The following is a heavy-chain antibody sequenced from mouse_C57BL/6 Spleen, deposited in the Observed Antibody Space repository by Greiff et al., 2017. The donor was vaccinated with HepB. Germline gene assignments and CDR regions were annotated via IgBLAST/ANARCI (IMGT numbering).Heavy chain of an antibody. J-gene: IGHJ4*01. CDR2: ISYDGSN. V-gene: IGHV3-6*01. CDR3: ASEDGYAYAMDY. D-gene: IGHD2-2*01. Sequence: EVKLVESGPGLVKPSQSLSLTCSVTGYSITSGYYWNWIRQFPGNKLEWMGYISYDGSNNYNPSLKNRISITRDTSKNQFFLKLNSVTTEDTATYYCASEDGYAYAMDYWGQGTSVTVSS. CDR1: GYSITSGYY.